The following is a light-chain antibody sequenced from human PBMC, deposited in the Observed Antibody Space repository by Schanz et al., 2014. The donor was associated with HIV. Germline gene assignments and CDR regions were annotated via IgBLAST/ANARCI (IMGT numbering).Light chain of an antibody. V-gene: IGKV1-5*03. J-gene: IGKJ3*01. Sequence: DIPVTQSPSTLSASVGDRVTVTCRASQSISSWLAWYQQKPGKAPRLLIYKSSTLESGVPSRFSGSGSGTEFTLTISCLQSEDFATYYCQQYYSYPPITFGPGTKVDIK. CDR3: QQYYSYPPIT. CDR1: QSISSW. CDR2: KSS.